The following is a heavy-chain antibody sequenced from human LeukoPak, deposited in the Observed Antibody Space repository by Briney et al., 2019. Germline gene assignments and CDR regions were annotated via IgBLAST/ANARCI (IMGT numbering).Heavy chain of an antibody. CDR2: IYYSGST. Sequence: SETLSLTCTVSGGSISSYYWSWIRQPPGKGLEWIGYIYYSGSTNYNPSLQSRVTISVDTSKNQFSLKLSSVTAADTGVYYCARVGRIYCSSTSCFDAFDIWGQGTMVTVSS. J-gene: IGHJ3*02. CDR3: ARVGRIYCSSTSCFDAFDI. D-gene: IGHD2-2*01. CDR1: GGSISSYY. V-gene: IGHV4-59*12.